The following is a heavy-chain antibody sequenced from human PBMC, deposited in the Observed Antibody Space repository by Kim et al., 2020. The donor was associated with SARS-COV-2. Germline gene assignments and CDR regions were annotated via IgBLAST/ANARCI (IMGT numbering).Heavy chain of an antibody. Sequence: WGSLRLSCAASGFTFSSYAMHWVRQAPGKGLEWVGVISYDGSNKYYADSVKGRFTISRDNSKNTLYLQLHSLRAEDTAVYYCARSPPYSSSWYYFDYWGQGTLVTVSS. D-gene: IGHD6-13*01. CDR3: ARSPPYSSSWYYFDY. V-gene: IGHV3-30-3*01. CDR2: ISYDGSNK. J-gene: IGHJ4*02. CDR1: GFTFSSYA.